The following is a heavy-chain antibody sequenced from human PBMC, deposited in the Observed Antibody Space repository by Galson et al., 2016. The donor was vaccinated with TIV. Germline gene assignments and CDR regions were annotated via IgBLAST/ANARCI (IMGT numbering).Heavy chain of an antibody. D-gene: IGHD3-10*01. CDR1: GFTFSNYG. CDR2: ISYDGSNK. V-gene: IGHV3-30*18. J-gene: IGHJ4*02. CDR3: VKVIVSGSYFQGFYLDV. Sequence: SLRLSCAASGFTFSNYGMHWVRQAPGKGLEWVAVISYDGSNKNYADSVKGRFTISRDNSKDTLLLKMNSLRPEDTAVYYCVKVIVSGSYFQGFYLDVWGQGTLVTVSS.